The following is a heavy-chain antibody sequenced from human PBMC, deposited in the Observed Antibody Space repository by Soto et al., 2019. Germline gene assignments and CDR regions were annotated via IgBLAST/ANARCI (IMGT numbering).Heavy chain of an antibody. CDR2: INAGNGNT. V-gene: IGHV1-3*05. CDR1: GYTFTSYA. J-gene: IGHJ4*02. Sequence: QVQLVQSGAEEKKPGASVKVSCKASGYTFTSYAMHWVRQAPGQRLEWMGWINAGNGNTTYAQKFQGRVTITRDTSASTAYMELSSLRSEDTALYYCAGFAAGFDYWGQGTLVTVSS. D-gene: IGHD6-13*01. CDR3: AGFAAGFDY.